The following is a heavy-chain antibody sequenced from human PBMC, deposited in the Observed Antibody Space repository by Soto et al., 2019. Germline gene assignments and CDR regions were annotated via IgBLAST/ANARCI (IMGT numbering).Heavy chain of an antibody. D-gene: IGHD3-10*01. Sequence: ESGGGVVQPGRSLRLSCAASGFTFSSYGMHWVRQAPGKGLEWVAVISYDGSNKYYADSVKGRFTISRDNSKNTLYLQMNSLRAEDTAVYYCAKELWFGELDDAFDIWGQGTMVTVSS. CDR1: GFTFSSYG. CDR3: AKELWFGELDDAFDI. V-gene: IGHV3-30*18. CDR2: ISYDGSNK. J-gene: IGHJ3*02.